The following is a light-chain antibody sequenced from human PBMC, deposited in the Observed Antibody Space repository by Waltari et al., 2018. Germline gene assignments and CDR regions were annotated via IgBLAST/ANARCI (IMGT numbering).Light chain of an antibody. V-gene: IGLV1-40*01. Sequence: QSVLTQPPSVSGAPGHSVTISCTGSRSNIGAGYDVHWYQQLPGAAPKLLIYAFSNRPSGVPDRFYGSKSVTSASLAINGLQAEDEAVYYCQSYDSSLSAVFGGGTKVTVL. CDR1: RSNIGAGYD. CDR3: QSYDSSLSAV. J-gene: IGLJ3*02. CDR2: AFS.